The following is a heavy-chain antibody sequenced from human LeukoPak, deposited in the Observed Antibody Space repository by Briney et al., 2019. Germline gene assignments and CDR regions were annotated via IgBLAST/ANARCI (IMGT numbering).Heavy chain of an antibody. D-gene: IGHD2-2*01. V-gene: IGHV3-23*01. J-gene: IGHJ4*02. Sequence: GGSLRLSCAASGFTFNIRPMSWLPPGPGKGLVGVSAIRDGGGTTYFADSVKGRFTISRDNSKNTLYLEMNSLRAEDTALYYCATLYQLLWVSFDYWGQGTLVTVSS. CDR1: GFTFNIRP. CDR2: IRDGGGTT. CDR3: ATLYQLLWVSFDY.